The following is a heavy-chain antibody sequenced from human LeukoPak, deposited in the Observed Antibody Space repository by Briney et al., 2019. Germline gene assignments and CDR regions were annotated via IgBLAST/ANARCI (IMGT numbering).Heavy chain of an antibody. Sequence: ASVKVSGKASGYTFINYGISWVRQAPGQGLEWMGWINPYNDNTKYTQNLQGRVTMTTDTSTGTAYMELRSLRSDDTAIYYCARDLREIISVAGFDPWGEGTLVTVSS. CDR3: ARDLREIISVAGFDP. J-gene: IGHJ5*02. V-gene: IGHV1-18*01. D-gene: IGHD6-19*01. CDR1: GYTFINYG. CDR2: INPYNDNT.